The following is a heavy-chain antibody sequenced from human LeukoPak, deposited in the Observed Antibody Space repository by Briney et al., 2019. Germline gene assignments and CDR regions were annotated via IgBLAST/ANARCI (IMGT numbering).Heavy chain of an antibody. CDR1: GGSVTSSSHY. Sequence: SETLSLTCTVSGGSVTSSSHYWGWIRQPPGKGLEWIGSIYYSGDTYYNPSLQSRVTISVDTSKSHFSLRLSSVTAADTAVYYCARDPRITIFGVGSDYWGQGTLVTVSS. J-gene: IGHJ4*02. CDR2: IYYSGDT. CDR3: ARDPRITIFGVGSDY. D-gene: IGHD3-3*01. V-gene: IGHV4-39*02.